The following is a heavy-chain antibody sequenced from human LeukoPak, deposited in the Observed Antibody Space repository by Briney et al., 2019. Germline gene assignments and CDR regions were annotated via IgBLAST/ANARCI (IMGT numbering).Heavy chain of an antibody. D-gene: IGHD2-2*01. V-gene: IGHV3-30-3*01. J-gene: IGHJ4*02. CDR1: GFTFSSYA. CDR2: ISYDGSNK. CDR3: AKDPWDCSSTSCSYFDY. Sequence: GGSLRLSCAASGFTFSSYAMHWVRQAPGKGLEWVAVISYDGSNKCYADSVKGRFTISRDNSKNTLYLQMNSLRAEDTAVYYCAKDPWDCSSTSCSYFDYWGQGTLVTVSS.